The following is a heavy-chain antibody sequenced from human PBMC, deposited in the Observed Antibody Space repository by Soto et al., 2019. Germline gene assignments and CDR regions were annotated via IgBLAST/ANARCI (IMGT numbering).Heavy chain of an antibody. CDR1: GFTFSSYA. CDR2: ISSSGSGT. Sequence: EVQLLESGGGLVQPGGSLRLSCAASGFTFSSYAMSWVRQAPGKGLEWVSAISSSGSGTYYADSVKARFTGSRDNSKSTLYLQIHSLRAEDTAVYYCANVRGVSVIGGHFQNWGQGSPVTVSS. V-gene: IGHV3-23*01. CDR3: ANVRGVSVIGGHFQN. D-gene: IGHD1-26*01. J-gene: IGHJ1*01.